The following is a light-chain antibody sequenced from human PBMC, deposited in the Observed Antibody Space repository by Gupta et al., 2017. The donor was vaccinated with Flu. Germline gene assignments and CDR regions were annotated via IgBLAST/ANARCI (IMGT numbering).Light chain of an antibody. Sequence: EIVMTQSPATLSVSPGDRVTLSCRASQSVSSNLAWYQQKPGQAPRLLIYAKSTRATGVPARFSGGGSGTEFTLTINSLQSEDFAVYYCQQYNNWPPYTFGQRTKLEI. V-gene: IGKV3-15*01. J-gene: IGKJ2*01. CDR3: QQYNNWPPYT. CDR2: AKS. CDR1: QSVSSN.